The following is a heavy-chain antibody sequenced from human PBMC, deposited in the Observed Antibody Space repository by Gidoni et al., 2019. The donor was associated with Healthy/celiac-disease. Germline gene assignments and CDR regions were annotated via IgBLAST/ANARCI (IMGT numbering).Heavy chain of an antibody. CDR3: ARDGLFHRVAGLDY. V-gene: IGHV3-30-3*01. Sequence: QVQLVESGGGVVQPGRSLSLSCAASGFTFSSYAMHWVRQAPGKGLEWVAVISYDGSNKYYADSVKGRFTISRDNSKNTLYLQMNSLRAEDTAVYYCARDGLFHRVAGLDYWGQGTLVTVSS. D-gene: IGHD6-19*01. CDR2: ISYDGSNK. J-gene: IGHJ4*02. CDR1: GFTFSSYA.